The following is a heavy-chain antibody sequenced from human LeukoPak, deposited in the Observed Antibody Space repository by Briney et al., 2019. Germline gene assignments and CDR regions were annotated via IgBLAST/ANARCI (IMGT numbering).Heavy chain of an antibody. CDR2: IYYSGST. D-gene: IGHD3-10*01. CDR1: GGSISSYY. J-gene: IGHJ4*02. CDR3: ARAPRGATTYVDY. V-gene: IGHV4-59*01. Sequence: SETLSLTCTVSGGSISSYYWSWIRQPPGKGLGWIGDIYYSGSTNYNPSLKSRVTISVDTSKNQFSLKLSSVTAADTAVYYCARAPRGATTYVDYWGQGTLVTVSS.